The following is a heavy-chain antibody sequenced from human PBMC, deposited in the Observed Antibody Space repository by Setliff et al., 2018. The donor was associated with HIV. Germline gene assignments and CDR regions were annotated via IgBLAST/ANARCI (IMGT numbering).Heavy chain of an antibody. V-gene: IGHV4-4*07. CDR2: IFRSGTT. J-gene: IGHJ5*02. CDR1: GVSISGHF. Sequence: SETLSLTCFVSGVSISGHFWGWIRQPAGRGLEWIGRIFRSGTTDYKFSLKSRVTISIDTSRNQFSLRLTSVTAEDTAVYYCARDRHYSGLGSYGPWGPGTLVTVSS. D-gene: IGHD3-10*01. CDR3: ARDRHYSGLGSYGP.